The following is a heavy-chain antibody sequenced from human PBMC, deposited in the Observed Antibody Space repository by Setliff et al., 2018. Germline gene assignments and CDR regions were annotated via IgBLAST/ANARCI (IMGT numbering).Heavy chain of an antibody. CDR3: ARAPGYGYGYYYYGMDV. J-gene: IGHJ6*02. CDR2: IYIGGSA. D-gene: IGHD5-18*01. CDR1: GGSVSSGSYY. Sequence: TSETLSLTCTVSGGSVSSGSYYWSWIRQPAGKGLEWIGHIYIGGSANYNPSLKSRVTMSIDTSKNQFSLKLSSVTAADTAVYYCARAPGYGYGYYYYGMDVWGQGTTVTVSS. V-gene: IGHV4-61*10.